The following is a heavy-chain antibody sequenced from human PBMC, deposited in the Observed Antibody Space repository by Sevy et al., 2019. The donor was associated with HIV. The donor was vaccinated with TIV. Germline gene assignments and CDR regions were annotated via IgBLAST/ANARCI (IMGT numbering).Heavy chain of an antibody. CDR2: IWYDGSSE. V-gene: IGHV3-33*01. D-gene: IGHD3-22*01. J-gene: IGHJ4*02. CDR3: VRGADYYDRGGADCDS. CDR1: GFSFSKYG. Sequence: GGSLRLSCAASGFSFSKYGMHWVRQAPGKGLEWVALIWYDGSSEYYADSVKGRFTISRDNSNNTLYLQVNSLRAEDTAVYYCVRGADYYDRGGADCDSWGQRTLVTVSS.